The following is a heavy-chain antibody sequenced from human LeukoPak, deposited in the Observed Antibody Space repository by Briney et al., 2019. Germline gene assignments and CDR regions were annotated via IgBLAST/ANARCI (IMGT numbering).Heavy chain of an antibody. J-gene: IGHJ3*02. CDR3: ARVRDAYNYAFDI. V-gene: IGHV1-2*02. D-gene: IGHD5-24*01. CDR2: INLNSGGT. Sequence: ASVKVSCKASGYTFTGYYMHWVRQAPGQGLEWMGWINLNSGGTKYAQKFQGRVTMTRDTSISTAYMELSRLRSDDTAVYYCARVRDAYNYAFDIWGQGTMVTVSS. CDR1: GYTFTGYY.